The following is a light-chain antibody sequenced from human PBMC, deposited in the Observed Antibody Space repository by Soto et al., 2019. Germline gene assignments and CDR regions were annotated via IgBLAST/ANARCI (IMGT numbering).Light chain of an antibody. Sequence: QSALTQPASVSGSPGQSITISCTGTSSDVGGYNYVSWYQQHPGKAPKLMIYEVSNRPSGVSNRFSGSKSGNTASLTISGLQAEDEADYYCSSYTSSSRPTFGTGTKLTVL. V-gene: IGLV2-14*01. CDR2: EVS. CDR3: SSYTSSSRPT. J-gene: IGLJ1*01. CDR1: SSDVGGYNY.